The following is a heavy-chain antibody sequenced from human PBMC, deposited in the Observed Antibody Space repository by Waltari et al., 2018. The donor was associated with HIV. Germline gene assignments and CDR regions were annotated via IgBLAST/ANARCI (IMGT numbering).Heavy chain of an antibody. CDR2: IRRGNNEK. D-gene: IGHD3-16*01. V-gene: IGHV3-21*04. Sequence: LVESGGGVVKTGGSIRLTCEASGFDLRHYSMNWVRQSPMRGLEWVASIRRGNNEKHYLDSVRGRFAISRDISESSVYLQMESLKGDDTATYFCVRDDPGYGPIDYWGQGTLVTV. CDR3: VRDDPGYGPIDY. J-gene: IGHJ4*02. CDR1: GFDLRHYS.